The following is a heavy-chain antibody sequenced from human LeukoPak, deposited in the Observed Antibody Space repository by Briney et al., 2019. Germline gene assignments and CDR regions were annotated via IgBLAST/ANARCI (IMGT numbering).Heavy chain of an antibody. CDR1: GGSISSYF. J-gene: IGHJ4*02. CDR3: SRLVAYDSSDYYYFDY. Sequence: SETLSLTRIDSGGSISSYFLSWIRQPPGKELERMGYIYYRESTNYRPSLKSRVTISVHTSKNQYSLKLSSVTAADTAVYHRSRLVAYDSSDYYYFDYWGQGTLVTVSS. D-gene: IGHD3-22*01. CDR2: IYYREST. V-gene: IGHV4-59*01.